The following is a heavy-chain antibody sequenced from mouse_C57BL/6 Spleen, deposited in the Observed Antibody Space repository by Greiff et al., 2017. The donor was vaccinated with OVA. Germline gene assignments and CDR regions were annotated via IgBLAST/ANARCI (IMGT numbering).Heavy chain of an antibody. CDR2: IHPNSGST. Sequence: QVQLQQPGAELVKPGASVKLSCKASGYTFTSYWMHWVKQRPGQGLEWIGMIHPNSGSTNYNEKFKSKATLTVDKSSSTAYMQLSSLTSEDSAVYYCAKPDGYYRDYYAMDYWGQGTSVTVSS. CDR1: GYTFTSYW. J-gene: IGHJ4*01. V-gene: IGHV1-64*01. D-gene: IGHD2-3*01. CDR3: AKPDGYYRDYYAMDY.